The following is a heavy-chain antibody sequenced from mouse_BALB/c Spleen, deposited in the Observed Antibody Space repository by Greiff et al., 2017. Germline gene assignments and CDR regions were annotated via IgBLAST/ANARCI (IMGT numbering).Heavy chain of an antibody. J-gene: IGHJ2*01. CDR2: IYPSDSYT. CDR3: TRGYYGYYFDY. D-gene: IGHD1-2*01. CDR1: GYTFTSYW. V-gene: IGHV1-69*02. Sequence: QVQLKQPGAELVRPGASVKLSCKASGYTFTSYWINWVKQRPGQGLEWIGNIYPSDSYTNYNQKFKDKATLTVDKSSSTAYMQLSSPTSEDSAVYYCTRGYYGYYFDYWGQGTTLTVSS.